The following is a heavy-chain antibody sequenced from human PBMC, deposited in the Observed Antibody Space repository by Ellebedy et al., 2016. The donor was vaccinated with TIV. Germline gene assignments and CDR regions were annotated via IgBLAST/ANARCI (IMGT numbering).Heavy chain of an antibody. CDR2: IDPNDGDT. J-gene: IGHJ5*02. Sequence: ASVKVSCXASGYNFNGYIIHWLRQAPGRGLEWMGWIDPNDGDTHYAQNFQGWVTLTRDTSLSTVHLELTRLKPDATAVYFCARDNGEVPAGNRSWLNPWGQGTLVTVSS. CDR1: GYNFNGYI. V-gene: IGHV1-2*04. CDR3: ARDNGEVPAGNRSWLNP. D-gene: IGHD6-19*01.